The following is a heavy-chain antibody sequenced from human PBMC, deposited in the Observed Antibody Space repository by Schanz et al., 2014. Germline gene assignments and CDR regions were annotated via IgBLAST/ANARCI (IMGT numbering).Heavy chain of an antibody. CDR1: GYNITSND. Sequence: QVQLEQSGAEVKKPGASVKVSCKASGYNITSNDVTWVRQATGQGLEWMGWMNPNSGNTGYAQKFQGRVTMTRNTSISTAYMELRSLRSDDTALYYCATMWAYCTITTCHTLEPFDVWGQGTMVTVSS. CDR2: MNPNSGNT. J-gene: IGHJ3*01. V-gene: IGHV1-8*01. D-gene: IGHD2-2*01. CDR3: ATMWAYCTITTCHTLEPFDV.